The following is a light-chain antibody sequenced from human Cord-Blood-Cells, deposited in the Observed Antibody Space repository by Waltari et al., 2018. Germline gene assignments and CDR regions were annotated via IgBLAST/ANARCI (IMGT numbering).Light chain of an antibody. J-gene: IGLJ3*02. CDR3: QSYDSSLSGV. CDR1: SSNTGAGYD. CDR2: GNS. V-gene: IGLV1-40*01. Sequence: QSVLTQPPSVSGPPGQRVTISCTGSSSNTGAGYDVHWYQQPPGTAPKLLIYGNSNRPSGFPDRFSGSKSGTSASLAITGLQAEDEADYYCQSYDSSLSGVFGGGTKLTVL.